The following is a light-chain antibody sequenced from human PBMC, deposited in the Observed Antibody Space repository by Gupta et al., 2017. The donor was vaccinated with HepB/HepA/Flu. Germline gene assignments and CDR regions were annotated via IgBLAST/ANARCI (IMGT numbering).Light chain of an antibody. J-gene: IGKJ1*01. CDR2: GGS. CDR3: QNHCDSPRP. V-gene: IGKV3-20*01. CDR1: QSFSSNH. Sequence: EVVLTQSPGTLSLSPGEAATLSCRASQSFSSNHLAWYQQKPGQAPRLIIYGGSRRATDIPFRFSGSGSGTNFTLTISRLEPEDFGMYFCQNHCDSPRPFGQGTKVEI.